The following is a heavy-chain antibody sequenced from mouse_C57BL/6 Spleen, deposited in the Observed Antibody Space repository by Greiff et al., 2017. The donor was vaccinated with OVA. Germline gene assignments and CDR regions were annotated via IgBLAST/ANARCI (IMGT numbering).Heavy chain of an antibody. CDR2: IDPSDSET. D-gene: IGHD2-12*01. CDR1: GYTFTSYW. Sequence: QVQLKQPGAELVRPGSSVKLSCKASGYTFTSYWMHWVKQRPIQGLEWIGNIDPSDSETHYNQKFKDKATLTVDKSSSTAYMQLSSLTSEDSAVYYCAREKAYSSLGAMDYWGQGTSVTVSS. J-gene: IGHJ4*01. CDR3: AREKAYSSLGAMDY. V-gene: IGHV1-52*01.